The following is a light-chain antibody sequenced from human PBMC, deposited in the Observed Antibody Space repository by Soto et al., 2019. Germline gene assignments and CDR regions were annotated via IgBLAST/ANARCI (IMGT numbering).Light chain of an antibody. CDR3: QQYGSSPPLT. J-gene: IGKJ4*01. Sequence: VLTQSPATLSLSPGERATLSCRASENVRTFVDWYQQKPGQAPRLLIYGASNRATDIPARFSGSGSGTDFTLTISNLEPEDFAVYYCQQYGSSPPLTFGGGTKVEIK. CDR2: GAS. V-gene: IGKV3-11*01. CDR1: ENVRTF.